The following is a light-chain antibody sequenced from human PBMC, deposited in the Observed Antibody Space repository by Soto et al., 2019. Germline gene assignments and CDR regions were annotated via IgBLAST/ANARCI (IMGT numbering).Light chain of an antibody. CDR2: AAS. J-gene: IGKJ4*01. Sequence: AIQMTQSPSSLSASVGDRITITCRASQGIRNDLSWYQQKSGKAPKLLIFAASSLQSGVPSRFSGSGSGTDFTLTSSSLQPEDFATYYCLQDYSYPLTFGGGTKVEIK. CDR3: LQDYSYPLT. V-gene: IGKV1-6*01. CDR1: QGIRND.